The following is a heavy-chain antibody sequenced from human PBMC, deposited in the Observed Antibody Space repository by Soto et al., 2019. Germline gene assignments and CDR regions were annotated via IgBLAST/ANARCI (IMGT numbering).Heavy chain of an antibody. D-gene: IGHD3-10*01. J-gene: IGHJ6*02. CDR3: ATEIAFFFGELVWTAYGMEV. CDR2: IRSDTDGGTV. CDR1: GFTFGTAW. V-gene: IGHV3-15*07. Sequence: EVQLVESGGGLVKPGGSLRLSCAASGFTFGTAWMNWVRQAPGKGLESVGRIRSDTDGGTVDYAAAVKGRFTISRDVSKIMLYLQMNSLKVEDTAVYYCATEIAFFFGELVWTAYGMEVWGQGTTGTVAS.